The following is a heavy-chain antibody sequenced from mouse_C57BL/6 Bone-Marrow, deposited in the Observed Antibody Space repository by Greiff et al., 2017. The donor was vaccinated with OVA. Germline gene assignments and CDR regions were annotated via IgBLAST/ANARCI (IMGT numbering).Heavy chain of an antibody. D-gene: IGHD2-3*01. J-gene: IGHJ2*01. V-gene: IGHV1-63*01. Sequence: QVQLQQSGAELVRPGTSVKMSCKASGYTFTNYWIGWAKQRPGHGLEWIGDIYPGGGYTNYNEKFKGKATLTADKSSSTAYMQFSSLTSEDSAIYYWARIYDGYYCCDYWGQGTTLTVSS. CDR2: IYPGGGYT. CDR1: GYTFTNYW. CDR3: ARIYDGYYCCDY.